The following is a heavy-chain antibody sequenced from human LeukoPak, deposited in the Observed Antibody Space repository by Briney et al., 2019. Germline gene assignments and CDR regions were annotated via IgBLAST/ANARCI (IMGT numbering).Heavy chain of an antibody. D-gene: IGHD5/OR15-5a*01. CDR3: ASLSTARGRGMDV. J-gene: IGHJ6*02. CDR1: GGSISSYY. Sequence: SETLSLTCTVSGGSISSYYWSWIRQPPGKGLEWIGYIYTSGSTNYNPSLKSRVTISVDTSKNQFSLKLNSVTAADTAVYYCASLSTARGRGMDVWGQGTTVTVSS. CDR2: IYTSGST. V-gene: IGHV4-4*09.